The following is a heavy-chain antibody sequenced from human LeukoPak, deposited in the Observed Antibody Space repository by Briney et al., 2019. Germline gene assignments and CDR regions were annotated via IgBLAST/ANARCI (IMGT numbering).Heavy chain of an antibody. Sequence: SETLSLTCTVSGGSISSYYWSWIRQPPGKGLEWIGYIYYSGGTNYNPSLKSRVTISVDTSKNQFSLKLSSVTAADTAVYYCARDYRPYYDFWSGVNWFDPWGQGTLVTVSS. V-gene: IGHV4-59*01. CDR3: ARDYRPYYDFWSGVNWFDP. CDR2: IYYSGGT. D-gene: IGHD3-3*01. J-gene: IGHJ5*02. CDR1: GGSISSYY.